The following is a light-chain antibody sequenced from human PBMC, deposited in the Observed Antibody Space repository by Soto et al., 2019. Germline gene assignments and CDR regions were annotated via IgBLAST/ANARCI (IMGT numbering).Light chain of an antibody. Sequence: DIVMTQSPDSLAVSLGERATINCKSGQSVLYSSNNKNYLAWYQQKPGQPPKLLIYWASTRESGVPDRFSGSGSGTDFTLTISSLQAEDVAVYYCQKYYSTPYTFGQGTKLEIK. J-gene: IGKJ2*01. V-gene: IGKV4-1*01. CDR3: QKYYSTPYT. CDR1: QSVLYSSNNKNY. CDR2: WAS.